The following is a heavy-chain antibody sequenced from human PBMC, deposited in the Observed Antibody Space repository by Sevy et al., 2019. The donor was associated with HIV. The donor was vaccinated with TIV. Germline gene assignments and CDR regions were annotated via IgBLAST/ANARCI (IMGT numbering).Heavy chain of an antibody. J-gene: IGHJ4*02. CDR3: VRGWYHDSGHFDY. CDR2: INPNSGGT. CDR1: GYTFTGYY. Sequence: ASVKVSCKASGYTFTGYYMHWVRQAPGQGLEWMGWINPNSGGTNYAQKFQGRVTMTRDTSISTAYMELSRLRSDDTAVYYCVRGWYHDSGHFDYWGQGTLVTVSS. V-gene: IGHV1-2*02. D-gene: IGHD3-22*01.